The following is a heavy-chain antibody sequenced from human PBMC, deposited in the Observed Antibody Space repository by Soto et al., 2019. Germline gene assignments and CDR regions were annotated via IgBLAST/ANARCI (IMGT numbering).Heavy chain of an antibody. CDR2: INHSGST. CDR1: GGSFSGYY. D-gene: IGHD3-22*01. J-gene: IGHJ4*02. CDR3: ARGGRKGSGYFSLDY. V-gene: IGHV4-34*01. Sequence: QVQLQQWGAGLLKPSETLSLTCAVYGGSFSGYYWSWIRQPPGKGLEWIGEINHSGSTNYNPSLKSRVTISVDTSKNQFPLKLSSVTAADTAVYYCARGGRKGSGYFSLDYWGQGTLVTVSS.